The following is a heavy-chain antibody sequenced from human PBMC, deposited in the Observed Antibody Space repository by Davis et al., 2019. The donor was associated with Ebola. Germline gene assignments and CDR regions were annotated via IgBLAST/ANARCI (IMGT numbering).Heavy chain of an antibody. CDR2: ISWNSGSI. J-gene: IGHJ4*02. Sequence: GGSLRLSCAASGFTFSSYAMHWVRQAPGKGLEWVSGISWNSGSIGYADSVKGRFTISRDNAKNSLYLQMNSLRAEDTALYYCAKDSRWELHGLFDYWGQGTLVTVSS. V-gene: IGHV3-9*01. D-gene: IGHD1-26*01. CDR3: AKDSRWELHGLFDY. CDR1: GFTFSSYA.